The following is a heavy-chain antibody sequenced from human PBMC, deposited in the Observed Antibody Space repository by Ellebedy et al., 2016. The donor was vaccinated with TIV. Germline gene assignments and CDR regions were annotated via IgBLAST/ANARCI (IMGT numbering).Heavy chain of an antibody. J-gene: IGHJ4*02. V-gene: IGHV3-15*01. D-gene: IGHD4-17*01. Sequence: PGGSLRLSCAASGFTFSSAWMAWVRQAPGKGLEWVGRIKTKTDGGTTDYAAPVKGRFTVSRDDSKNTLYLQMNSLKIEDTAVYYCTTDSMMTTVSAYPVDYWGQGTLVTVSS. CDR2: IKTKTDGGTT. CDR3: TTDSMMTTVSAYPVDY. CDR1: GFTFSSAW.